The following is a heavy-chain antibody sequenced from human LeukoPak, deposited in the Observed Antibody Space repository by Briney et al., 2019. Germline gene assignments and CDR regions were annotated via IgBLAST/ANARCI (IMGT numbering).Heavy chain of an antibody. CDR2: ISAYNGNT. V-gene: IGHV1-18*01. D-gene: IGHD3-3*01. CDR3: ARGLRHLRFLEWLLKGYYYGMDV. CDR1: GYTFTSYG. Sequence: ASVKVSCKASGYTFTSYGISWVRQAPGQGLEWMGWISAYNGNTNYAQKLQGRVTMTTDTSTSTAYMELSSLRSEDTAVYYCARGLRHLRFLEWLLKGYYYGMDVWGQGTTVTVSS. J-gene: IGHJ6*02.